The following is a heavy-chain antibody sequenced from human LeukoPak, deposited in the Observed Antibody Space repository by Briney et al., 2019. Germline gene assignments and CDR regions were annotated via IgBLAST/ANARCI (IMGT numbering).Heavy chain of an antibody. V-gene: IGHV6-1*01. J-gene: IGHJ4*02. CDR2: TYYRSKWYS. Sequence: QTLSLTCGISGDSVSSNSAGWHWITQSPSRGLEWLGKTYYRSKWYSDYAVSVKTRISINPDTSKSQFSLQLNSVTPEDTAVYYCARSHSYSFDYWGQGTLVTVSS. CDR1: GDSVSSNSAG. D-gene: IGHD1-26*01. CDR3: ARSHSYSFDY.